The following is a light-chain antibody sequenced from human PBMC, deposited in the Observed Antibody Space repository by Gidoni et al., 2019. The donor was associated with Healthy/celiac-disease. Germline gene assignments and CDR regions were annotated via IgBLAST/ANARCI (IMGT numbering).Light chain of an antibody. Sequence: EIVMTQSPATLSVSPGERATLSCRASQSVSSNLAWYQQKPGQAPRLLIYGASTRATGIPARFSGSGSGTEFTLTISSLQSEDFAVYYCQQYKNWLPTGTFGQGTKLEIK. CDR3: QQYKNWLPTGT. CDR1: QSVSSN. J-gene: IGKJ2*02. V-gene: IGKV3-15*01. CDR2: GAS.